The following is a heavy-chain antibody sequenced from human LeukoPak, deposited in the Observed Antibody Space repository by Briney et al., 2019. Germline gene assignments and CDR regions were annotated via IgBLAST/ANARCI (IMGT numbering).Heavy chain of an antibody. J-gene: IGHJ1*01. V-gene: IGHV1-69*05. CDR1: GGTFSSYA. Sequence: SVKVSCKASGGTFSSYAISWVRQAPGQGLEWMGGIIPIFGTANYAQKFQGRVMITTDESTSTAYMELSSLRSEDTAVYYCARGRPGELLWLYFQHWGQGTLVTVSS. CDR3: ARGRPGELLWLYFQH. CDR2: IIPIFGTA. D-gene: IGHD3-10*01.